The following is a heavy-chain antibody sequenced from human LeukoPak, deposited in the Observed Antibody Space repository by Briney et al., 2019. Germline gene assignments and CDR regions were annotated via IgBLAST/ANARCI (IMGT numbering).Heavy chain of an antibody. J-gene: IGHJ4*02. CDR1: GYTFTGYY. CDR2: INPNSGGT. D-gene: IGHD1-26*01. Sequence: ASVKVSCKASGYTFTGYYMHWVRQAPGQGLEWMGWINPNSGGTNYAQKFQGRVTMTRDTSISTAYMELSRLRSDDTAVYYCARGLDMLVGATGFDYWGQGTLVTVSS. V-gene: IGHV1-2*02. CDR3: ARGLDMLVGATGFDY.